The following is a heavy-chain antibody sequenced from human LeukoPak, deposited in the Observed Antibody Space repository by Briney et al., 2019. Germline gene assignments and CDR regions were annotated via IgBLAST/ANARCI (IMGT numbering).Heavy chain of an antibody. J-gene: IGHJ4*02. CDR2: ISYDGSNK. CDR3: AREGCSSTSCYFDY. Sequence: GGSLRLSCAASGFTFSSYAMHWVRQAPGKGLEWVAVISYDGSNKYYADSVKGRSTISRDNSKNTLYLQMNSLRAEDTAVYYCAREGCSSTSCYFDYWGQGTLVTVSS. D-gene: IGHD2-2*01. V-gene: IGHV3-30-3*01. CDR1: GFTFSSYA.